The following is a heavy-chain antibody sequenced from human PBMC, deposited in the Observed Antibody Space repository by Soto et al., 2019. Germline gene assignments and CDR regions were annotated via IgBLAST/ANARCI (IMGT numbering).Heavy chain of an antibody. V-gene: IGHV3-23*01. CDR2: ISGSGGST. CDR3: AKVRHYYGSGSYY. D-gene: IGHD3-10*01. Sequence: GGSLRLSCAASGFTFSSYAMSWVRQAPGKGLEWVSAISGSGGSTYYADSVKGRFTISRDNSKNTLYLQMNSLRADDTAVYYCAKVRHYYGSGSYYWGQGTLVTVSS. CDR1: GFTFSSYA. J-gene: IGHJ4*02.